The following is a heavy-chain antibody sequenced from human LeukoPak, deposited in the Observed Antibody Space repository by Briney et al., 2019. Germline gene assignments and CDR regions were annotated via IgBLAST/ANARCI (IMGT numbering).Heavy chain of an antibody. CDR3: ARGPSGHYYYYMDV. J-gene: IGHJ6*03. CDR1: GYTFTSYD. D-gene: IGHD2-15*01. CDR2: MNPNSGDT. Sequence: ASVTVSCKASGYTFTSYDINWVRQAPGQGLEWMGWMNPNSGDTGYAQKFQGRVTITRNSSVSTAYMELSSLRSGDTAVYYCARGPSGHYYYYMDVWGKGTTVSVSS. V-gene: IGHV1-8*03.